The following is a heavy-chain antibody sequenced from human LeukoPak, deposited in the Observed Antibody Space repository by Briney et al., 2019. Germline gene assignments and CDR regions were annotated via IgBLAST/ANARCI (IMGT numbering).Heavy chain of an antibody. CDR3: ARSFRGDNWNDNWFDP. D-gene: IGHD1-1*01. V-gene: IGHV3-21*01. CDR1: GFTFNNYS. CDR2: ITSTSSYI. Sequence: GGSLRLSCAASGFTFNNYSMNWVRQAPGKGLEWVSSITSTSSYIYYADSVKGRFTISGDNAKNSLYLQMNSLRAEDTAMYYCARSFRGDNWNDNWFDPWGQGTLVTVSS. J-gene: IGHJ5*02.